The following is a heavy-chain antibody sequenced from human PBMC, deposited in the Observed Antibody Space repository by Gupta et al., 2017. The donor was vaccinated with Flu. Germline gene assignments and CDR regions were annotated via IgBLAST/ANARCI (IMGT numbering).Heavy chain of an antibody. CDR3: TRGEDYGGNPGLNDY. J-gene: IGHJ4*02. V-gene: IGHV3-49*03. D-gene: IGHD4-17*01. Sequence: MSWCRQAQGKGLEWVGFIRSKPDGGKTEYAASVKGRLTISRDDSKSIADLQMKSLKTEDTAVYYCTRGEDYGGNPGLNDYWGQGTLVTVSS. CDR2: IRSKPDGGKT.